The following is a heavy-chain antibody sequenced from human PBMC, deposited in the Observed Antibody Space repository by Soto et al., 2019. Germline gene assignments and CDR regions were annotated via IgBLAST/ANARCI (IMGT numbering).Heavy chain of an antibody. CDR1: GYTFTSYG. D-gene: IGHD3-9*01. CDR2: ISAYNGNT. CDR3: ANDILTGYNNPYYYGMDV. J-gene: IGHJ6*02. Sequence: GASVKVSCKASGYTFTSYGISWVRQAPGQGLEWMGWISAYNGNTNYADSVKGRFTISRDNSKNTLYLQMNSLRAEDTAVYYCANDILTGYNNPYYYGMDVWGQGTTVTVSS. V-gene: IGHV1-18*01.